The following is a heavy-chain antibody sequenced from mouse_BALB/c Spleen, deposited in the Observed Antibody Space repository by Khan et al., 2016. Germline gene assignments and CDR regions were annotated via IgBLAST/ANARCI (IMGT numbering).Heavy chain of an antibody. V-gene: IGHV1-54*01. Sequence: VQLQESGAELVRPGTSVKVSCKASGYAFTNYLIEWVKQRPGQGLEWIGVINPGSGGTNYNEKFKGKATLTADKSSSTASMQLSSLTSDDSAVYCCARADYYGSSVAYGGQGTLVTVSA. CDR2: INPGSGGT. CDR3: ARADYYGSSVAY. J-gene: IGHJ3*01. D-gene: IGHD1-1*01. CDR1: GYAFTNYL.